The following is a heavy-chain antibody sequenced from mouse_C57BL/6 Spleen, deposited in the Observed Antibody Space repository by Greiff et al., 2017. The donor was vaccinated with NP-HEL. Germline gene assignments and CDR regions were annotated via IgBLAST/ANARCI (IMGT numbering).Heavy chain of an antibody. Sequence: QVQLQQPGAELVKPGASVKLSCKASGYTFTSYWMHWVKQRPGQGLEWIGMIHPNSGSTNYNEKFKSKATLTVDKSSSTAYMQLSSLTSEDSAVYYCASLQLGYAMDYWGQGTSVTVSS. J-gene: IGHJ4*01. CDR2: IHPNSGST. V-gene: IGHV1-64*01. CDR1: GYTFTSYW. D-gene: IGHD3-1*01. CDR3: ASLQLGYAMDY.